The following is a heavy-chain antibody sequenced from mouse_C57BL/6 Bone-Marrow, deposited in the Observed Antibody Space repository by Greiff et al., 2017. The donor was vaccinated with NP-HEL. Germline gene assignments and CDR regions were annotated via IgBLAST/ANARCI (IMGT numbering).Heavy chain of an antibody. Sequence: QVQLKQPGADLVKPGASVKLSCKASGYTFTSYWMHWVKQRPGRGLEWIGRIDPNSGGTKFNKKFKTKATLTVDKPSSTAYMQLSSLTSEDSAVYYCARYYYGSRGWYFDVWGTGTTVTVSS. CDR3: ARYYYGSRGWYFDV. D-gene: IGHD1-1*01. CDR2: IDPNSGGT. V-gene: IGHV1-72*01. CDR1: GYTFTSYW. J-gene: IGHJ1*03.